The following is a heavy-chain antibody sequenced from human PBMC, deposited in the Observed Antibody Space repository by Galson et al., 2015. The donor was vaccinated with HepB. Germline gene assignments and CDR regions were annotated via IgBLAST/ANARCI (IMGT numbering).Heavy chain of an antibody. CDR2: ISSSSSTI. V-gene: IGHV3-48*02. CDR3: ARETWIQLWSPFDY. D-gene: IGHD5-18*01. Sequence: SLRLSCAASGFTFSSYSMNWVRQAPGKGLEWVSYISSSSSTIYYADSVKGRFTISRDNAKNSLYLRMNSLRDEDTAVYYCARETWIQLWSPFDYWGQGTLVTVSS. CDR1: GFTFSSYS. J-gene: IGHJ4*02.